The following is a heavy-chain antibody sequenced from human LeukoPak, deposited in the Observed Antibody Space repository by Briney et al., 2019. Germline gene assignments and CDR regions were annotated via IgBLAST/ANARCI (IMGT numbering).Heavy chain of an antibody. CDR3: ASGRQLGY. D-gene: IGHD6-13*01. CDR2: IKEDGSEK. CDR1: GFTFSNYW. V-gene: IGHV3-7*01. J-gene: IGHJ4*02. Sequence: GGSLRFACAASGFTFSNYWMSWVRQAPGKGLEWVANIKEDGSEKYYVDSVKGRFTISRDNARNSLYLQMNSLRAEDTAVYYCASGRQLGYWGQGTLVTVSS.